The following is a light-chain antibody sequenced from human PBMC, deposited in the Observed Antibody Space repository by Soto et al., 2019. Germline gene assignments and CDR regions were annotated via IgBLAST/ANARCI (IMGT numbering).Light chain of an antibody. CDR3: QSYDSSWV. J-gene: IGLJ3*02. V-gene: IGLV1-40*01. CDR2: GNS. CDR1: SPNIGAGYD. Sequence: QSVLTQPPSVSGAPGQRVTISCTGSSPNIGAGYDVHWYQQLPGTAPKLLIYGNSNRPSGVPDRFSGSKSGTSASLAITGLQAEDEADYYCQSYDSSWVFGGGTKLTVL.